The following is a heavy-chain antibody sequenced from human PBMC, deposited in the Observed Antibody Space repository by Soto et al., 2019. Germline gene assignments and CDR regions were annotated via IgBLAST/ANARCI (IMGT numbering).Heavy chain of an antibody. CDR3: ARDGAPITMIVEGVDY. Sequence: LRLSCAASGFTFSSYGMHWVRQAPGKGLEWVAVIWYDGSNKYYADSVKGRFTISRDNSKNTLYLQMNSLRAEDTAVYYCARDGAPITMIVEGVDYWGQGTLVTVSS. CDR1: GFTFSSYG. D-gene: IGHD3-22*01. CDR2: IWYDGSNK. J-gene: IGHJ4*02. V-gene: IGHV3-33*01.